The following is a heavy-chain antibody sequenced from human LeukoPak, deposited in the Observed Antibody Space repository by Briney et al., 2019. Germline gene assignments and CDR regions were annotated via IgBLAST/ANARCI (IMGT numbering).Heavy chain of an antibody. J-gene: IGHJ4*02. CDR3: ARGRYCSGGSCYGHDY. CDR1: GGSMNSGNYY. D-gene: IGHD2-15*01. Sequence: SETLSLTCRVSGGSMNSGNYYWSWIRQPPGKGLEWIGEINHSGSTNYNPSLKSRVTISVDTSKNQFSLKLSSVTAADTAVYYCARGRYCSGGSCYGHDYWGQGTLVTVSS. V-gene: IGHV4-39*07. CDR2: INHSGST.